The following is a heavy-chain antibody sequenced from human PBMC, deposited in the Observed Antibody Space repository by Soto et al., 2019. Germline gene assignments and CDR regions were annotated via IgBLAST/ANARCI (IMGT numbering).Heavy chain of an antibody. CDR3: ARVTSFGGDLDY. V-gene: IGHV3-33*01. CDR1: GFTFSTYG. D-gene: IGHD3-16*01. Sequence: QVQLVESGGGVVQPGRSLRLSCAASGFTFSTYGMHWVRQAPGKGLEWVAVIYYDGNNKYYADSVKGRFTISRDNSKNTLYLPLNSLGAEDTAVYYCARVTSFGGDLDYWGQGTLVTVSS. CDR2: IYYDGNNK. J-gene: IGHJ4*02.